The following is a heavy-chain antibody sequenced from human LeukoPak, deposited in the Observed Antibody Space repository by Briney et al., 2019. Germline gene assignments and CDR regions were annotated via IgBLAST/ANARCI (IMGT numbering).Heavy chain of an antibody. CDR1: GYSFTSYW. Sequence: GESLKISCKGSGYSFTSYWIGWVRQMPGKGLEWMGIIYPGDSDTRYSPSFQGQVTISADKSISTAYLQWSSLKASDTAMYYCARQLGSSSWYLSGYYYYGMDVWGQGITVTVSS. CDR2: IYPGDSDT. CDR3: ARQLGSSSWYLSGYYYYGMDV. V-gene: IGHV5-51*01. D-gene: IGHD6-13*01. J-gene: IGHJ6*02.